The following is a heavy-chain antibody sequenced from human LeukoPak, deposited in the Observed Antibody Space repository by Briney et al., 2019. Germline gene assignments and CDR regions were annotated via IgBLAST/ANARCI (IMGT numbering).Heavy chain of an antibody. CDR1: GFSFTTHA. CDR3: AKLLESFSDS. CDR2: IDNSGAVT. D-gene: IGHD1-26*01. Sequence: PGGSLRLSCSASGFSFTTHAMIWARRAPGKGLEWVSAIDNSGAVTFYADSVKGRFTISRDKCKTRMYLQMNGLRAEDTAVYYCAKLLESFSDSWGQGTLVTVSS. V-gene: IGHV3-23*01. J-gene: IGHJ4*02.